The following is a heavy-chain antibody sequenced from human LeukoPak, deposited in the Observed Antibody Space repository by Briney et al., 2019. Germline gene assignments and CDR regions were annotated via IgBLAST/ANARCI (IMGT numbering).Heavy chain of an antibody. J-gene: IGHJ4*02. D-gene: IGHD2-21*01. Sequence: KTGGSLRLSCAASGFTFSSYSMNWVRQAPGKGLEWVSSISSSGSYIYYADSVKGRFTISRDNAKNSLYLQMNSLRAEDTAVYYCARVVNLATPDYWGQGTLVTVSS. CDR2: ISSSGSYI. CDR1: GFTFSSYS. V-gene: IGHV3-21*01. CDR3: ARVVNLATPDY.